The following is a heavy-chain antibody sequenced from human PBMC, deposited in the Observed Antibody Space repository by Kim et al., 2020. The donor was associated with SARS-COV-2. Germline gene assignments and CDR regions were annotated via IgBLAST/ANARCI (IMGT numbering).Heavy chain of an antibody. J-gene: IGHJ6*02. CDR2: IYPGDSEI. V-gene: IGHV5-51*01. CDR1: GYTFDNYW. Sequence: GESLKISCEASGYTFDNYWIGWVRQMPGRGLDWMGIIYPGDSEIRYSPPLLGQVTISVDKSISTAYLQWSSLKASDTAKYYCARLWRGSKYSSSGGMDVWGEGTMVSVPS. CDR3: ARLWRGSKYSSSGGMDV. D-gene: IGHD5-18*01.